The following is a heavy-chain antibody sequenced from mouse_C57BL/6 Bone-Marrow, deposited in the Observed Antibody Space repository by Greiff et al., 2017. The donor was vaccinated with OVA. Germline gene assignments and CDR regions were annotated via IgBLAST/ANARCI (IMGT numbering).Heavy chain of an antibody. J-gene: IGHJ2*01. CDR2: INPYNGGT. CDR3: AGEGYDDGY. CDR1: GYTFTDYY. V-gene: IGHV1-19*01. Sequence: VQLQQSGPVLVKPGASVKMSCKASGYTFTDYYMNWVKQSHGKSLEWIGVINPYNGGTSYNQKFKGKATLTVDKSSSTAYMELNSLTSEDSAVDYCAGEGYDDGYWGQGTTLTVSS. D-gene: IGHD2-2*01.